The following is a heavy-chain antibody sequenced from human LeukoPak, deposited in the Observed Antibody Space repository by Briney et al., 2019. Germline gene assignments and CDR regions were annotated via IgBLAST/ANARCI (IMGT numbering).Heavy chain of an antibody. CDR3: TREYSGSFLY. V-gene: IGHV3-74*01. J-gene: IGHJ4*02. CDR2: INSDGSST. Sequence: HPGRSLRLSCAASGFTFSIYAMHWVRQAPGKGLVWVSRINSDGSSTNYADSVKGRFTISRDNAKNTQYLQMNSLRAEDTAVYYCTREYSGSFLYWGQGTLVTVSS. D-gene: IGHD1-26*01. CDR1: GFTFSIYA.